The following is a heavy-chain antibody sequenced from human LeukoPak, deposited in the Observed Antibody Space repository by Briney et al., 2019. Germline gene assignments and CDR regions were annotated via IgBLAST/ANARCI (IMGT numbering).Heavy chain of an antibody. CDR3: ARGVSAAGMDY. D-gene: IGHD6-13*01. CDR2: MNPNSGNT. V-gene: IGHV1-8*03. CDR1: GYTFTSYD. Sequence: ASVKVSCKASGYTFTSYDINWVRQATGQGLEWMGWMNPNSGNTGHAQKFQGRVTITRNTSISTAYMELSSLRSEDTAVYYCARGVSAAGMDYWGQGTLVTVSS. J-gene: IGHJ4*02.